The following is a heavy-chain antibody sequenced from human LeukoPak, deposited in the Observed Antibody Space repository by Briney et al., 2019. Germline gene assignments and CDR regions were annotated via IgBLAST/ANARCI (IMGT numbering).Heavy chain of an antibody. J-gene: IGHJ5*01. Sequence: GGSLRLSCAVSVLSFTTQSMIWVRQAPGRGREGVSPISRRGTVIHYRDSVRGRFTISRYSAKRMLNLQMESMIAEDTDVYYCTTAYYDFWIGYHNGLGISFDSWGQGTLVIVSS. CDR1: VLSFTTQS. CDR2: ISRRGTVI. CDR3: TTAYYDFWIGYHNGLGISFDS. D-gene: IGHD3-3*01. V-gene: IGHV3-21*01.